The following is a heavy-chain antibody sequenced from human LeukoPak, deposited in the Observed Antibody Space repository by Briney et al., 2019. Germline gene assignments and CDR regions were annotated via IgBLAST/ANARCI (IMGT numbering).Heavy chain of an antibody. CDR2: IYYSGGT. J-gene: IGHJ4*02. CDR3: ARTPGYSSSWYLDY. Sequence: SETLSLTCTVSGGSISSYYWSWIRQPPGKGLEWIGYIYYSGGTNYNPSLKSRVTISVDTSKNQFSLKLSSVTAADTAVYYCARTPGYSSSWYLDYWGQGTLVTVSS. D-gene: IGHD6-13*01. CDR1: GGSISSYY. V-gene: IGHV4-59*01.